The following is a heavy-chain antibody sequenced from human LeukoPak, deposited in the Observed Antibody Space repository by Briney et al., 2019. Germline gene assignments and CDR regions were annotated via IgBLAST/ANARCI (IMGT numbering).Heavy chain of an antibody. J-gene: IGHJ4*02. V-gene: IGHV1-18*01. CDR2: ISAYNGNT. Sequence: ASVKVSCTASGYTFTSYGISWVRHAPGQGLEWMGWISAYNGNTNYAQKLQGRVTMTTDTSTSTAYMELRSLRSDDTAVYYCARDEGISYDILTGYYIFDYWGQGTLVTVSS. D-gene: IGHD3-9*01. CDR1: GYTFTSYG. CDR3: ARDEGISYDILTGYYIFDY.